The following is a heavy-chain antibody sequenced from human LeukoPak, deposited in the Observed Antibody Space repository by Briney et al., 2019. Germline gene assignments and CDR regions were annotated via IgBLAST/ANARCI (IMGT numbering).Heavy chain of an antibody. D-gene: IGHD3-10*01. J-gene: IGHJ4*02. CDR1: GYSFTSYW. CDR2: IYPGDSDT. CDR3: ARTLPYGSGSYYPPPGFDY. Sequence: GESLKISCKGSGYSFTSYWIGWVRQMPGKGLEWMGIIYPGDSDTRYSPSFQGQVTISADKSISTAYLQWSSLKASDTAMYYCARTLPYGSGSYYPPPGFDYWGQGTLVTVSS. V-gene: IGHV5-51*01.